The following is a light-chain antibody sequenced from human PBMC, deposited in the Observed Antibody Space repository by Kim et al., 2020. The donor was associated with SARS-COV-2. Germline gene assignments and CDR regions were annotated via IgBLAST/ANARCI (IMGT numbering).Light chain of an antibody. CDR1: KLGDKY. V-gene: IGLV3-1*01. Sequence: VSPAQKASITCPGDKLGDKYACWYQQKPGQSPVLVIYQDSQRPSGIPERFSGSNSGNTATLTISGTQAMDEADYYCQAWDSSTVVFGGGTQLTVL. CDR2: QDS. CDR3: QAWDSSTVV. J-gene: IGLJ2*01.